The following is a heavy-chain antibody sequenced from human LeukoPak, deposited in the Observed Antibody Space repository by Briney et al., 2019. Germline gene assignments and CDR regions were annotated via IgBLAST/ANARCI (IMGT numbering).Heavy chain of an antibody. Sequence: ASVKVSCKASGYTFTGYYMHWVRQAPGQGLGWMGWSNPNSGDANYAQKFQTRVTMTRDTSISTVYMELSRLRSDDTAVYFCARDRGVLDAFNIWGQGTMVTVSS. D-gene: IGHD2-8*01. CDR3: ARDRGVLDAFNI. CDR2: SNPNSGDA. J-gene: IGHJ3*02. CDR1: GYTFTGYY. V-gene: IGHV1-2*02.